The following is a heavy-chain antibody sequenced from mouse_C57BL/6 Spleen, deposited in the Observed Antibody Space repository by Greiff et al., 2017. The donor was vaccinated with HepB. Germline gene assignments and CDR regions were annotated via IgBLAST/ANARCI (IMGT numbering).Heavy chain of an antibody. CDR1: GFTFSSYG. CDR2: ISSGGSYT. V-gene: IGHV5-6*01. Sequence: EVQRVESGGDLVKPGGSLKLSCAASGFTFSSYGMSWVRQTPDKRLEWVATISSGGSYTYYPDSVKGRFTISRDNAKNTLYLQMSSLKSEDTAMYYCARHWGSSGYVDYAMDYWGQGTSVTVSS. J-gene: IGHJ4*01. D-gene: IGHD3-2*02. CDR3: ARHWGSSGYVDYAMDY.